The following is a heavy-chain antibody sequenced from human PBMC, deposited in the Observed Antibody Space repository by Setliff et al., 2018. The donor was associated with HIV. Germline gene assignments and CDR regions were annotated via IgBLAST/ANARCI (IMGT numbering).Heavy chain of an antibody. J-gene: IGHJ1*01. CDR3: AREAEQDYDVVTETLVEGAYIQF. CDR2: THSSGST. Sequence: SETLSLTCTVSGDSIISSRNFWGWIRQPPGKGLEWIGNTHSSGSTYYNPSLKSRVFISVDLSKNQFSLKLRSVTAADTAVYYCAREAEQDYDVVTETLVEGAYIQFWGQGSLVTVSS. D-gene: IGHD3-9*01. CDR1: GDSIISSRNF. V-gene: IGHV4-39*02.